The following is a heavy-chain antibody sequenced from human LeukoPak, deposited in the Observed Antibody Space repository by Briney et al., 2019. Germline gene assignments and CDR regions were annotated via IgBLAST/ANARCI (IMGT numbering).Heavy chain of an antibody. CDR3: ARRRMINDWFDP. V-gene: IGHV4-39*01. CDR2: IYYGGST. D-gene: IGHD3-16*01. Sequence: SETLSLTCIVSGDSIISGSHYCDWIRQPPGKGLEWIGSIYYGGSTHYSPSLKSRVTISVDTSKNQFSLKLRSVTAADTAVYYCARRRMINDWFDPWGQGTLVTVST. CDR1: GDSIISGSHY. J-gene: IGHJ5*02.